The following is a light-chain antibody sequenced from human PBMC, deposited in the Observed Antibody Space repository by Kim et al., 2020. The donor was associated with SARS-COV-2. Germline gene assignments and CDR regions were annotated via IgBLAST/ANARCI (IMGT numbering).Light chain of an antibody. J-gene: IGLJ7*01. CDR1: SSNMEKNT. CDR2: SNN. CDR3: AAWDDNLGGRV. V-gene: IGLV1-44*01. Sequence: QSVLTQSPSASGTPGQRVIISCSGSSSNMEKNTVNWYQQLPGTAPKLLFYSNNQRPSGVPDRFSASKSGTSATLAISGLQSEDEAAYYCAAWDDNLGGRVFGGGTQLTVL.